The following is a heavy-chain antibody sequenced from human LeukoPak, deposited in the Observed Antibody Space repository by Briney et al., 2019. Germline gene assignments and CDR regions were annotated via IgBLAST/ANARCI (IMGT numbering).Heavy chain of an antibody. V-gene: IGHV4-34*01. CDR1: GGSFSGYY. Sequence: PSETLSLTCAVYGGSFSGYYWSWIRQPPGKGLEWIGEINHSGSTNYNPSLKSRVTISVDTSKNQFSLKLSSVTAADTAVYYCARGLSITIFGVVLPTNCYGMDVWGQGTTVTVSS. D-gene: IGHD3-3*01. CDR3: ARGLSITIFGVVLPTNCYGMDV. J-gene: IGHJ6*02. CDR2: INHSGST.